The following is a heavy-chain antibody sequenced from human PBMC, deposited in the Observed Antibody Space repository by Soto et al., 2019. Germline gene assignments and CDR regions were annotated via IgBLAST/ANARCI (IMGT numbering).Heavy chain of an antibody. J-gene: IGHJ6*02. CDR2: ISGSGGST. CDR3: AKDPFYYHGRDV. CDR1: GFNIRGYS. Sequence: GSLILSCAASGFNIRGYSMSWVRQAPGKGLEWVSAISGSGGSTYYADSVKGRFTISRDNSKNTLYLQMNSLRAEDTAVYYCAKDPFYYHGRDVWGQGTTVTVSS. V-gene: IGHV3-23*01.